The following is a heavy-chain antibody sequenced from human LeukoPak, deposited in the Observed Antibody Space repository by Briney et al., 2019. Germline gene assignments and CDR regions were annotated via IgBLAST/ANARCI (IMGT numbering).Heavy chain of an antibody. J-gene: IGHJ5*02. CDR3: ARGRDCSSTSCYSLEPRGAWFDP. V-gene: IGHV1-69*01. CDR1: GGTFSSYA. D-gene: IGHD2-2*02. CDR2: IIPIFGTA. Sequence: ASVKVSCKASGGTFSSYAISWVRQAPGQGLEWMGGIIPIFGTANYAQKFQGRVTITADESTSTAYMELSSLRSEDTAVYYCARGRDCSSTSCYSLEPRGAWFDPWGQGTLVTVSS.